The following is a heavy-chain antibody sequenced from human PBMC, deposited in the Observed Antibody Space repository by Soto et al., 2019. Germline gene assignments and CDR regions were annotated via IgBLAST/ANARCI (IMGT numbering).Heavy chain of an antibody. D-gene: IGHD1-20*01. J-gene: IGHJ5*02. CDR2: IYYSGST. V-gene: IGHV4-59*01. CDR1: GGSISSYY. Sequence: SETLSLTCTVSGGSISSYYWSWIRQPPGKGLEWIGYIYYSGSTNYNPSLKSRVTISVDTSKNQFSLKLSSVTAADTAVYYCAREYNWNWFDPWGQGTQVTVSS. CDR3: AREYNWNWFDP.